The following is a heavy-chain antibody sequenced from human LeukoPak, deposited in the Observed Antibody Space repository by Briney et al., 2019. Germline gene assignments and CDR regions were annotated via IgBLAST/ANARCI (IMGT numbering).Heavy chain of an antibody. D-gene: IGHD3-22*01. V-gene: IGHV4-39*01. CDR2: IYYSGST. J-gene: IGHJ4*02. Sequence: SETLSLTCTVSGGSISSSGYYWGWIRQPPGKGLEWIGSIYYSGSTYYNPSLKSRVTISVDTSKNQSSLKLSSVTAADTAVYYCARQEVYYYDSSGYWDWGQGTLVTVSS. CDR3: ARQEVYYYDSSGYWD. CDR1: GGSISSSGYY.